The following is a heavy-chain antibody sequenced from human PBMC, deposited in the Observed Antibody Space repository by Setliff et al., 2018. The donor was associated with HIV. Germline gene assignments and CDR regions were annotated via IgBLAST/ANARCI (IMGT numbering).Heavy chain of an antibody. CDR2: IIPMFGTG. Sequence: SVKVSCKASGGTFSSYGISWVRQAPGQGLEWMGGIIPMFGTGFYAQKFQGRVTITTDESTSTAYMELSSLRSEDTAVYYCALPYCGGGNCWSSASLPPAGWFDPWGQGTLVTVSS. V-gene: IGHV1-69*05. J-gene: IGHJ5*02. D-gene: IGHD2-15*01. CDR1: GGTFSSYG. CDR3: ALPYCGGGNCWSSASLPPAGWFDP.